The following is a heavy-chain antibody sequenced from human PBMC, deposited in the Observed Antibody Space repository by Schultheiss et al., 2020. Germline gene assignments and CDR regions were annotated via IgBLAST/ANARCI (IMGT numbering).Heavy chain of an antibody. Sequence: GESLKISCAASGLIVTNNYMSWVRQAPGKGLEWVSVIYSGDSTSYVDSVKGRFTISRDNSKNTLYLQMNSLRAEDTAFYYCASRSSGWYFVYWGQGTLVTVSS. CDR3: ASRSSGWYFVY. D-gene: IGHD6-19*01. V-gene: IGHV3-66*01. CDR1: GLIVTNNY. CDR2: IYSGDST. J-gene: IGHJ4*02.